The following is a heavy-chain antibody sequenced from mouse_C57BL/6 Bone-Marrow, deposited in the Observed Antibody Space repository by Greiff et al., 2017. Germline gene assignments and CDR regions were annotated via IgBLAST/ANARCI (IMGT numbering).Heavy chain of an antibody. J-gene: IGHJ2*01. V-gene: IGHV1-69*01. CDR1: GYTFTSYW. Sequence: QVQLQQPGAELVLPGASVTLSCKASGYTFTSYWMHWVKQTPGQGLEWIGEIDTSDSYTNYNQKFKGKSTLTVDKSSSTAYMQLSSLTSEDSAVYYCAREGAQAPYYFDYWGQGTTLTVAS. CDR2: IDTSDSYT. D-gene: IGHD3-2*02. CDR3: AREGAQAPYYFDY.